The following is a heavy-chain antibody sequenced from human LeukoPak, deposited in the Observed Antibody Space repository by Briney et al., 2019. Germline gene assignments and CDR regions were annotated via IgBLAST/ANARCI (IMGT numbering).Heavy chain of an antibody. D-gene: IGHD3-22*01. CDR3: ARCHYYDSSGFDY. J-gene: IGHJ4*02. CDR2: ISSSGSTF. V-gene: IGHV3-48*03. CDR1: GFTFSSYE. Sequence: PGGSLRLSCAASGFTFSSYEMNWVRQAPGKGLEWVSYISSSGSTFYSADSVKGRFTVSRDNAKNSLYLQMNSLRAEDTAVYYCARCHYYDSSGFDYWGQGTLVTVSS.